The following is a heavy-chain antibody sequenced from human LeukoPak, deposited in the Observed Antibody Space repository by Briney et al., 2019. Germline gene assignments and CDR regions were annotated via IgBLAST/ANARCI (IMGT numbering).Heavy chain of an antibody. D-gene: IGHD5-18*01. J-gene: IGHJ4*02. CDR3: AKGGYSYGKFDY. Sequence: SVKVSCKASGGTFSSYAISWVRQAPGQGLEWMGGIIPIFGTANYAQKFQGRVTMTRDTSTSTVYMELSSLRSEDTAVYYCAKGGYSYGKFDYWGQGTLVTVSS. CDR1: GGTFSSYA. V-gene: IGHV1-69*05. CDR2: IIPIFGTA.